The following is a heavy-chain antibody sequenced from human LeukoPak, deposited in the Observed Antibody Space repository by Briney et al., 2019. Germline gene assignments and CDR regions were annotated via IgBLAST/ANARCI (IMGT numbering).Heavy chain of an antibody. CDR3: ARDYTYYYDSSGYCFDY. J-gene: IGHJ4*02. V-gene: IGHV3-30-3*01. D-gene: IGHD3-22*01. CDR2: ISYDGSNK. Sequence: GGSLRLSCAASGFTFSSHAMHWVRQAPGKGLEWVAVISYDGSNKYYADSVKGRFTISRDNSKNTLYLQMNSLRAEDTAVYYCARDYTYYYDSSGYCFDYWGQGTLVTVSS. CDR1: GFTFSSHA.